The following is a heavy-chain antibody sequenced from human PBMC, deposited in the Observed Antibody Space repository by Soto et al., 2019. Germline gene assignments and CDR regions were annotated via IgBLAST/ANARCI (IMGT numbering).Heavy chain of an antibody. J-gene: IGHJ2*01. Sequence: QVQLQQWGAGLLKPSESLSLTCAVYGGSFSGYYWNWIRQPPGKGLEWIGEINHSGSINYNPSLKGRGTISVDTCKNQFSLTVSSLTAADTAVYYCARVAALNRGPYWIFDLWGRGTLITVSS. V-gene: IGHV4-34*01. CDR2: INHSGSI. CDR1: GGSFSGYY. CDR3: ARVAALNRGPYWIFDL.